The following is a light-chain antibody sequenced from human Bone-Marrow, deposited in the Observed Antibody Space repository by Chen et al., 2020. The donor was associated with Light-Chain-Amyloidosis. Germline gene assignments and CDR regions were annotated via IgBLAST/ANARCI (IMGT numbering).Light chain of an antibody. J-gene: IGLJ3*02. CDR1: NIGSTS. CDR3: QVWGRSSDRPV. Sequence: SYVLTQPFSVSVAPGQTATSSCAGNNIGSTSVHWYQQTPGQAPLLAVYDDSDRPSGIPERLSGSNSVNTATLTISRVEAGDEANYYCQVWGRSSDRPVFGGGTKLTVL. CDR2: DDS. V-gene: IGLV3-21*02.